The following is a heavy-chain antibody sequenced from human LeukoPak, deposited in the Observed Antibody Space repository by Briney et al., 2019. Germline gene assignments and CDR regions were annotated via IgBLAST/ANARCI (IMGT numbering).Heavy chain of an antibody. J-gene: IGHJ4*02. CDR3: ARVVGGSYYSANCFDY. Sequence: GASVKVSCKPSGHTFTSYGISWVRQAPGQGLEWMGWISAYNGNTNYAQKFQGRVTMTTDTSTSTAYMELRSLRSDDTAVYYCARVVGGSYYSANCFDYWGRGTLVTVSS. CDR1: GHTFTSYG. D-gene: IGHD1-26*01. V-gene: IGHV1-18*01. CDR2: ISAYNGNT.